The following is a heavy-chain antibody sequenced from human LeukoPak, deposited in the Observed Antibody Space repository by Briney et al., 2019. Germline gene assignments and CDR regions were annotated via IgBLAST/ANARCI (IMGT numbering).Heavy chain of an antibody. J-gene: IGHJ4*02. V-gene: IGHV4-34*01. Sequence: SETLSLTCAVYGGSFSGYYWSWIRQPPGKGLEWIGEINHSGSTNYNPSLKSRVTISVDTSKNQFSLKLSSVTAADTAVYYCARGRGSSSSYYFDYWGQGTLVTVSS. CDR3: ARGRGSSSSYYFDY. CDR2: INHSGST. CDR1: GGSFSGYY. D-gene: IGHD6-13*01.